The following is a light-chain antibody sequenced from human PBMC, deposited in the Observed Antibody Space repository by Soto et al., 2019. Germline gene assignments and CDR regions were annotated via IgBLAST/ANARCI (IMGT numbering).Light chain of an antibody. J-gene: IGKJ1*01. CDR3: QKYGNFWT. CDR2: GAS. Sequence: PVERATLSCRASENVRTFVDWYQQKPGQAPRLLIYGASNRATDIPARFSGSGSGTDFTLTIRRLEPDDFAVYYCQKYGNFWTFGQGTKVDIK. CDR1: ENVRTF. V-gene: IGKV3-11*01.